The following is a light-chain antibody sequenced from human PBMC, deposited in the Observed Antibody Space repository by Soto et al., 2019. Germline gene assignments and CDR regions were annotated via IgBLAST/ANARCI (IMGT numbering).Light chain of an antibody. Sequence: EVVMTQSPATLSVSPGERATLSCRASQNIITDLAWYQQKPGQAPRLLLYSASTRATGVTVRFSGSGSGTEFTLTNSSLQSEDFAVYFCQQYNKWPYTFGQGTKLEIK. V-gene: IGKV3-15*01. CDR3: QQYNKWPYT. J-gene: IGKJ2*01. CDR2: SAS. CDR1: QNIITD.